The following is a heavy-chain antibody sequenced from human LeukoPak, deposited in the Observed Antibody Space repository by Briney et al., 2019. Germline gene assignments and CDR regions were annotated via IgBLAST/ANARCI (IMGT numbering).Heavy chain of an antibody. CDR2: INPSGGST. D-gene: IGHD5-24*01. CDR3: ARDLGTGWLQLLPAFDY. CDR1: GYTFTSYY. J-gene: IGHJ4*02. Sequence: ASVKVSCKASGYTFTSYYMHWVRQAPGQGLEWMGIINPSGGSTSYAQKFQGRVTMTRDTSTSTVYMELSSLRSEDTAVYYCARDLGTGWLQLLPAFDYWGQGTLVTVSS. V-gene: IGHV1-46*01.